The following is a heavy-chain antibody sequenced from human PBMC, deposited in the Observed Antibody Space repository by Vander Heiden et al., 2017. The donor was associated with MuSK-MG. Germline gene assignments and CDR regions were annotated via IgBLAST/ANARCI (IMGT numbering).Heavy chain of an antibody. Sequence: VESGGAVMQPGGSLRLSCAASGFTFDDYVSHWVRQAPGKGLEWVSLVSWDGSITNYAGSVKGRFTISRDNRKNFVYLQMNRLTFEDTALYYCARESSSSAVGILDHWGQGTLVSVPS. CDR2: VSWDGSIT. D-gene: IGHD6-25*01. V-gene: IGHV3-43*01. CDR3: ARESSSSAVGILDH. CDR1: GFTFDDYV. J-gene: IGHJ1*01.